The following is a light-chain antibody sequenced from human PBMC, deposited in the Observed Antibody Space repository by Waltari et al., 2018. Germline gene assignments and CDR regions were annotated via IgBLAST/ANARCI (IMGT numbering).Light chain of an antibody. CDR2: GNT. V-gene: IGLV1-40*01. CDR3: QSYDSSLSGVV. Sequence: QSVLTQPPSVSGAPGQRVTISCTGSSSNIGAGYDVHWYQKVPGTAPKVLIFGNTNRPSRVPDRFSGSKSGTSASLAITGLQAEDEADYYCQSYDSSLSGVVFGGGTKLTVL. J-gene: IGLJ2*01. CDR1: SSNIGAGYD.